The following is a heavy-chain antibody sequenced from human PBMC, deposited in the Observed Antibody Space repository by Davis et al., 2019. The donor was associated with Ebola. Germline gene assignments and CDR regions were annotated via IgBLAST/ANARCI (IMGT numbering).Heavy chain of an antibody. CDR2: ISYDGSNK. J-gene: IGHJ4*02. CDR1: GFTFSSYA. Sequence: GESLKISCAASGFTFSSYAMHWVRQAPGKGLEWVAVISYDGSNKYYADSVKGRFTISRDNSKNTLYLQMNSLRAEDTAVYYCAKDLYYYDSSGYYYLFDYWGQGILVTVSS. V-gene: IGHV3-30-3*01. D-gene: IGHD3-22*01. CDR3: AKDLYYYDSSGYYYLFDY.